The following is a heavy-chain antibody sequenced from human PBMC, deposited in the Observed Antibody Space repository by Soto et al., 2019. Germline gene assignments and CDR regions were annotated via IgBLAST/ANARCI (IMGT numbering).Heavy chain of an antibody. V-gene: IGHV1-8*01. CDR3: ARGRYYDFWSGYYLYYYYYYGMDV. D-gene: IGHD3-3*01. J-gene: IGHJ6*02. CDR2: MNPNSGNT. CDR1: GYTFTSCD. Sequence: GASVKVSCKASGYTFTSCDINCVRQATGQGLEWMGWMNPNSGNTGYAQKFQGRVTMTRNTSISTAYMELSSLRSEDTAVYYCARGRYYDFWSGYYLYYYYYYGMDVWGQGTTVTVSS.